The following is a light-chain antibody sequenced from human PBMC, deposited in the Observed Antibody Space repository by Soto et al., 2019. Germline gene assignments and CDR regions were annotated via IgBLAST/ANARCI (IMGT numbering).Light chain of an antibody. CDR2: DAS. CDR3: HQYRSWPPGT. J-gene: IGKJ2*01. Sequence: IVLTQSPAILSASPGGRATLSCRASQSISRSLACYQQKPGQAPRLLISDASTRATGTTARFSGSGAGTKFTLTISSLQSQDYALYYCHQYRSWPPGTFGRGTKVDIK. V-gene: IGKV3-15*01. CDR1: QSISRS.